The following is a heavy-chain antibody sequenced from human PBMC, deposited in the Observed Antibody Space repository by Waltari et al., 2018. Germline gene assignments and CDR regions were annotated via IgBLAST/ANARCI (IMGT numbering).Heavy chain of an antibody. D-gene: IGHD2-21*02. CDR2: IYHLENT. J-gene: IGHJ5*02. CDR1: GSSITVTNW. V-gene: IGHV4-4*02. Sequence: QVHLQDPGPGLVMPWGPLSLPCAFPGSSITVTNWWNWVRKPPGKGLEWIGEIYHLENTNYNPSLKSRVTISLDKSKNRFSLHLTSVTAADTAIYFCAAYPRGGDWRLDPWGQGMLVTVSS. CDR3: AAYPRGGDWRLDP.